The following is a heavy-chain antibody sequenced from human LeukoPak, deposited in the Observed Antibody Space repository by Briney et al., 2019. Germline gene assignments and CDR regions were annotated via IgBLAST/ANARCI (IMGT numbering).Heavy chain of an antibody. CDR3: ARVLKLVPDY. CDR1: GGSISSSSYY. Sequence: SETLSLTCTVSGGSISSSSYYWGWIRQPPGKGLEWTGSIYYSGSTYYNPSLKSRVTISVDTSKNQFSLKLSSVTAADTAVYYCARVLKLVPDYWGQGTLVTVSS. V-gene: IGHV4-39*07. J-gene: IGHJ4*02. D-gene: IGHD6-13*01. CDR2: IYYSGST.